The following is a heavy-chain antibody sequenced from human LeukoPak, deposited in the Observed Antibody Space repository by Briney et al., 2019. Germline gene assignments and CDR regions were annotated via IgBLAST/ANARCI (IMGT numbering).Heavy chain of an antibody. CDR3: ARHQTGGHSYMDV. Sequence: SETLSLTCTVSGGSISSYYWNWIRQPPGKGLEWIGSIYYDGSTHYNPSLKSRVIISVDTSKNQFSLNQTSVTAADTAVFYCARHQTGGHSYMDVWGKGTTVSVSS. D-gene: IGHD3-10*01. CDR1: GGSISSYY. CDR2: IYYDGST. J-gene: IGHJ6*03. V-gene: IGHV4-39*01.